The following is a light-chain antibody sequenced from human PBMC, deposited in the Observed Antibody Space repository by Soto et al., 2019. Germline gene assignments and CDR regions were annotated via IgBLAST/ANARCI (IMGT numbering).Light chain of an antibody. CDR3: CSYAGSSPWV. J-gene: IGLJ3*02. V-gene: IGLV2-23*01. CDR2: EGS. Sequence: QSVLTQPASVSGSPGQSITISCTGTSSDVGSYNLVSWYQQHPGKAPKLMIYEGSKRPSGVSNRFSGSKSGNTASLTISGLHAEDEADYYCCSYAGSSPWVFGGGTKLPVL. CDR1: SSDVGSYNL.